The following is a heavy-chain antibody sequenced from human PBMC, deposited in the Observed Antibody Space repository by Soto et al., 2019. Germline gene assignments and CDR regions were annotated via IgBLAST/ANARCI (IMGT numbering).Heavy chain of an antibody. CDR3: AGGSCSSTSCYPFYFDY. Sequence: GGSLRLSCAASGFTFSSYSMNWVRQAPGKGLEWVSSISSSSTYMYYADSVKGRFTISRDNAKNSLYLQMNSLRAEDTAVYYCAGGSCSSTSCYPFYFDYWGQGTLVTVSS. D-gene: IGHD2-2*01. V-gene: IGHV3-21*01. CDR2: ISSSSTYM. CDR1: GFTFSSYS. J-gene: IGHJ4*02.